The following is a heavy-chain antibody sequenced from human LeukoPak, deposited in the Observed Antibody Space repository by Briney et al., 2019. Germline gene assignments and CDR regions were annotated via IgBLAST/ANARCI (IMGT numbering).Heavy chain of an antibody. J-gene: IGHJ5*02. V-gene: IGHV4-59*01. CDR1: GASISSYY. D-gene: IGHD1-26*01. Sequence: SQTLSLTCSVSGASISSYYWNWIRQPPGKGLEWIGNIYIRGSTNYNPSLESRVTISLDTSKDQFSLKLTSVTAADTAFYYCAEGWELGSWGQGALVTVSS. CDR2: IYIRGST. CDR3: AEGWELGS.